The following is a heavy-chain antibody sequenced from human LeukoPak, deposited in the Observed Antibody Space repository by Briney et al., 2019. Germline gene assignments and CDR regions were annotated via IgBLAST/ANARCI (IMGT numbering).Heavy chain of an antibody. V-gene: IGHV3-30*02. D-gene: IGHD1-26*01. Sequence: PGGSLRLSCAASGFTFSSYGMHWVRQAPGKGLEWVAYIRYDGSTKKYADSLEGRFTIYRDNSKNALYLQIDSLRPEDTAVYYCAKKGGAAFYNWFDPWGQGALVTVSS. CDR2: IRYDGSTK. CDR3: AKKGGAAFYNWFDP. J-gene: IGHJ5*02. CDR1: GFTFSSYG.